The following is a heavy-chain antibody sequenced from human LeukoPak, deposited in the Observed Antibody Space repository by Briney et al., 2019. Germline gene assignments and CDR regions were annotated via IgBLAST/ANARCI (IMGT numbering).Heavy chain of an antibody. CDR2: ISYDGSNK. D-gene: IGHD6-13*01. J-gene: IGHJ6*02. Sequence: ALRLSCAASGFTFSSYAMHWVRQAPGEGLEWVAVISYDGSNKYYADSVKGRFTISRDNSKNTLYLQMNSLRAEDTAVYYCARSDSSSWYGYYYYYGMDVWGQGTTVTVSS. V-gene: IGHV3-30-3*01. CDR3: ARSDSSSWYGYYYYYGMDV. CDR1: GFTFSSYA.